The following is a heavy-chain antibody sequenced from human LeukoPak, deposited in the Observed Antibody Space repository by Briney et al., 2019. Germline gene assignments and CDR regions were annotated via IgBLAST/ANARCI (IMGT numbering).Heavy chain of an antibody. J-gene: IGHJ4*02. CDR2: IYYSGST. D-gene: IGHD4-17*01. CDR3: ASRGVTTGNDY. Sequence: SETLSLTCTVSGGSISSGGYYWSWIRQHPGKGLEWIGYIYYSGSTYYNPSLKSRVTISVDTSKKQFSLKMSSVTAADTAVYYCASRGVTTGNDYWGQGTLVTVSS. V-gene: IGHV4-31*03. CDR1: GGSISSGGYY.